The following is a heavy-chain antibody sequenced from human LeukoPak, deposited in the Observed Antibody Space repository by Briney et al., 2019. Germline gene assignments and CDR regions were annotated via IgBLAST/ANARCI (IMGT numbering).Heavy chain of an antibody. J-gene: IGHJ4*02. Sequence: PSETLSLTCAVYGGSFSGYYWSWIRQPPGKGLEWIGYIYYSGSTNYNPSLKSRVTISVDTSKNQFSLKLSSVTAADTAVYYCASSGSYFDYWGQGTLVTVSS. D-gene: IGHD2-15*01. CDR3: ASSGSYFDY. CDR2: IYYSGST. V-gene: IGHV4-59*08. CDR1: GGSFSGYY.